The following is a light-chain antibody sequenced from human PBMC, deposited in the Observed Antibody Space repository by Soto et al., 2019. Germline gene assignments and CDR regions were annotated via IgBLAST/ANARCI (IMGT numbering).Light chain of an antibody. V-gene: IGKV3-20*01. CDR1: QSVSSSY. J-gene: IGKJ1*01. CDR3: QLYGSSSWT. Sequence: EIVLTQSPGTLSLSPGERATLSCRASQSVSSSYLAWYQQKPGQAPRLLIYGASSRATSTPDRFSGSGSGTDFTLTISRLEPEDFAVYYCQLYGSSSWTFGQGTKVDIK. CDR2: GAS.